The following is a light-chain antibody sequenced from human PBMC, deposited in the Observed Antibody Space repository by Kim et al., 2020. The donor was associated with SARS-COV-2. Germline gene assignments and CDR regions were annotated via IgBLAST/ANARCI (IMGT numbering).Light chain of an antibody. J-gene: IGKJ2*01. CDR1: QSINTY. CDR2: AAS. Sequence: ASVGDRVTIACRASQSINTYLNWYQQKPGKAPKLLIYAASTLQSGVPSRFSGSGSGTDFTLTISSLQPEDFATYYCQQSYSTPPYTFGQGTKLEI. V-gene: IGKV1-39*01. CDR3: QQSYSTPPYT.